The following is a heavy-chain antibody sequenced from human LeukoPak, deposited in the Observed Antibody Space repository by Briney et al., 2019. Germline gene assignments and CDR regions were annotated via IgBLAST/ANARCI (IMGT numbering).Heavy chain of an antibody. CDR1: GGSISSSSYY. CDR3: ARARWEYSSSPGAFDI. CDR2: ISGSGGST. Sequence: SSETLSLTCTVSGGSISSSSYYWGWIRQPPGKGLEWVSAISGSGGSTYYADSVKGRFTISRDNSKNTLYLQMNSLRAEDTAVYYCARARWEYSSSPGAFDIWGQGTMVTVSS. J-gene: IGHJ3*02. V-gene: IGHV3-23*01. D-gene: IGHD6-6*01.